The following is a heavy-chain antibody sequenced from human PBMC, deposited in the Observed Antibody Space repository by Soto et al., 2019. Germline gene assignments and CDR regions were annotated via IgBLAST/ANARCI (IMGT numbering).Heavy chain of an antibody. D-gene: IGHD6-13*01. Sequence: KVSCTSPALAFTSEVMPCAGSALLQGLEWMGWINPNSGGTNYAQKFQGWVTMTRDTSISTAYMELSRLRSDDTAVYYCAIEDVATAGIYQTLLIFWGKGNLFTVS. J-gene: IGHJ4*02. CDR2: INPNSGGT. V-gene: IGHV1-2*04. CDR3: AIEDVATAGIYQTLLIF. CDR1: ALAFTSEV.